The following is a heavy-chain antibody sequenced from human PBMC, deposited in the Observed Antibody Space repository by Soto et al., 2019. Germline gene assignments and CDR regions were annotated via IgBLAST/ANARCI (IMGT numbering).Heavy chain of an antibody. J-gene: IGHJ3*01. Sequence: EVQLLESGGDLVEPGGSLRLSCEASGFTLSIYAMTWVRQVAGKGLEWISAISDSADSAYYADSVKSRFTISRDNSKDTLYLHMSSLRAEDTAVYYCARPYGGKIGDALDLWGQGTEVTVSS. V-gene: IGHV3-23*01. CDR3: ARPYGGKIGDALDL. CDR2: ISDSADSA. CDR1: GFTLSIYA. D-gene: IGHD2-15*01.